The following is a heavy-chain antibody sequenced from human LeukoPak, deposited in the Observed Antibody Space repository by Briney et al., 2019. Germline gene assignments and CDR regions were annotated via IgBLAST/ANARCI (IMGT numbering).Heavy chain of an antibody. CDR1: GFTFSGYG. Sequence: GGSLRLSCAASGFTFSGYGMHWVRQAPGKGLEWVAFIRYDGSNKYYADSVKGRFTISRDNSKNTLYLQMNSLRAEDTAVYYCAKKGDAIAAAGGRRYFDYWGQGTLVTVSS. J-gene: IGHJ4*02. CDR3: AKKGDAIAAAGGRRYFDY. CDR2: IRYDGSNK. V-gene: IGHV3-30*02. D-gene: IGHD6-13*01.